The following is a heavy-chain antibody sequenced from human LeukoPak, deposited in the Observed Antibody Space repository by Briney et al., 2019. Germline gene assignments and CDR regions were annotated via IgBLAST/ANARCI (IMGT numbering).Heavy chain of an antibody. J-gene: IGHJ4*02. CDR2: ISSSSGYI. Sequence: PGGSLRLSCAASGFTFSSHSMNWVRQAPGKGLEWVSSISSSSGYIYYAESVKGRFTISRDNAKKSLYLQMNSLRAEDTAVYYCAREIVTSTSFDSWGQGTLVTVSS. D-gene: IGHD5-12*01. CDR1: GFTFSSHS. CDR3: AREIVTSTSFDS. V-gene: IGHV3-21*01.